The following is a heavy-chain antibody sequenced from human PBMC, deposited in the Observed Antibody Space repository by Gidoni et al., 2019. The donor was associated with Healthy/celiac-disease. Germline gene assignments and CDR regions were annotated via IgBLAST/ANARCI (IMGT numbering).Heavy chain of an antibody. D-gene: IGHD6-6*01. CDR2: ISSSSSTI. CDR3: AREQAARPYYYYGMDV. CDR1: GFTFSSYS. J-gene: IGHJ6*02. Sequence: EVQLVESGGGLVQPGGSLRLSCAASGFTFSSYSMNWVRQAPGKGLEWVSYISSSSSTIYYADSVKGRFTISRDNAKNSLYLQMNSLRDEDTAVYYCAREQAARPYYYYGMDVWGQGTTVTVSS. V-gene: IGHV3-48*02.